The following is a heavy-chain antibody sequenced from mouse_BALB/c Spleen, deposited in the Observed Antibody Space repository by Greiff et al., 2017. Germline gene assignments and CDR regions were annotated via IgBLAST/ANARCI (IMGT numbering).Heavy chain of an antibody. J-gene: IGHJ4*01. CDR2: INPYNDGT. CDR1: GYTFTSYV. V-gene: IGHV1-14*01. D-gene: IGHD1-1*01. Sequence: VQLQQSGPELVKPGASVKMSCKASGYTFTSYVMHWVKQKPGQGLEWIGYINPYNDGTKYNEKFKGKATLTSDKSSSTAYMELSSLTSEDSAVYYCATYYGSSYFDYWGQGTSVTVSS. CDR3: ATYYGSSYFDY.